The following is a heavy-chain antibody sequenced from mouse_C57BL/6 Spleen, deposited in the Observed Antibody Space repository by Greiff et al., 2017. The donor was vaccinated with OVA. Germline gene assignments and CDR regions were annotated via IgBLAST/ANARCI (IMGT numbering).Heavy chain of an antibody. D-gene: IGHD1-1*01. J-gene: IGHJ4*01. CDR1: GYTFTSYW. CDR2: IDPSDSYT. V-gene: IGHV1-69*01. CDR3: ARKGDYGSSSYYAMDY. Sequence: QVHVKQPGAELVMPGASVKLSCKASGYTFTSYWMHWVKQRPGQGLEWIGEIDPSDSYTNYNQKFKGKSTLTVDKSSSTAYMQLSSLTSEDSAVYYCARKGDYGSSSYYAMDYWGQGTSVTVSS.